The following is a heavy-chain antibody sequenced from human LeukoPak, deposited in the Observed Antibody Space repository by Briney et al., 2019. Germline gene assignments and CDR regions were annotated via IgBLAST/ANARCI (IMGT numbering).Heavy chain of an antibody. Sequence: ASVKVSCKTSGYSFTDYYMHWVRQAPGQGLEWMGWIIPNSGGTSSAQKFQGRVTMTRDTSITTVYMEVSWLTSDDTAIYYCARADRLDGGPYLIGPWGQGTLVTVSS. CDR3: ARADRLDGGPYLIGP. CDR2: IIPNSGGT. J-gene: IGHJ5*02. V-gene: IGHV1-2*02. D-gene: IGHD2-21*01. CDR1: GYSFTDYY.